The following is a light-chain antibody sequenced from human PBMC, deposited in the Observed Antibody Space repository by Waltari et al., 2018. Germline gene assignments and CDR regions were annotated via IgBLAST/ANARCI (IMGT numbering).Light chain of an antibody. CDR2: EVS. CDR3: SSYTSSSTLGV. J-gene: IGLJ2*01. V-gene: IGLV2-14*01. CDR1: SSDAGGYNY. Sequence: QSALTQPASVSGSPGQSLTISCPGTSSDAGGYNYVSWYQQHPGKAPKLMIYEVSNRPPGVSNRFSGSKSGNTASLTISGLQAEDEADYYCSSYTSSSTLGVFGGGTKLTVL.